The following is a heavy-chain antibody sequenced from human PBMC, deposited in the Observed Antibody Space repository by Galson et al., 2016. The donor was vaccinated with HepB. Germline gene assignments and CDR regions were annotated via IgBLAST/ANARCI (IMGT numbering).Heavy chain of an antibody. D-gene: IGHD6-19*01. V-gene: IGHV3-30*03. CDR2: ISYDGSHR. CDR3: AIPGISEWLHAADV. CDR1: GFTFKNYA. Sequence: SLRLSCAASGFTFKNYALHWVRQAPGKGLEWVALISYDGSHRSYADSVKGRFFVSRDNSKNTVYLEMNSLRPDDTALYYCAIPGISEWLHAADVWGQGATVGVSS. J-gene: IGHJ6*02.